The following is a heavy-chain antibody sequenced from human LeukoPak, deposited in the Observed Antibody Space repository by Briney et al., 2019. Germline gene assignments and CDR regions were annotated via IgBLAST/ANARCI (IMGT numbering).Heavy chain of an antibody. CDR2: IYYSGST. CDR3: ARGAWYSGYIY. CDR1: GGSVNSGSYY. J-gene: IGHJ4*02. D-gene: IGHD5-12*01. V-gene: IGHV4-61*01. Sequence: SETLSLTCTVSGGSVNSGSYYWNWIRQPPGKGLEWVGYIYYSGSTNYNPSLKSRVTISVDTSKNQFSLKLSSVTAADTAVYYCARGAWYSGYIYWGQGTLVTVSS.